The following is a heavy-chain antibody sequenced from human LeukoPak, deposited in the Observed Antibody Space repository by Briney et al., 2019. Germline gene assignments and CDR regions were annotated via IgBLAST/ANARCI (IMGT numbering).Heavy chain of an antibody. D-gene: IGHD2-21*02. CDR3: TSWGDTTAEYFQR. J-gene: IGHJ1*01. Sequence: GGSLRLPCAASGFTFSNAWMNWVRQAPGKGLEWVAHINPDGRDTYYVDSVKGRFTISRDNAQNSMYLQMNSLRVEDTAVYYCTSWGDTTAEYFQRWGQGTLVTVSS. CDR2: INPDGRDT. V-gene: IGHV3-7*01. CDR1: GFTFSNAW.